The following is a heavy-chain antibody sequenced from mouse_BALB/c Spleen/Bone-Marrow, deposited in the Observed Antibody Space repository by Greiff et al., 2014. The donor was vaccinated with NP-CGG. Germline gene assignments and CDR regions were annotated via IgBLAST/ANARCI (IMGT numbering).Heavy chain of an antibody. J-gene: IGHJ2*01. CDR1: GFTFTDYF. D-gene: IGHD6-1*01. V-gene: IGHV7-3*02. CDR3: ARDYNGYFDF. Sequence: EVQVVESGGGLVQPGGSLRLSCTTSGFTFTDYFMTWVRQPPGKALEWLGFIRNKPRGYTTEYNPSVKGRFSISRDNSQGIFYLQMNTLRSEDSAIYYCARDYNGYFDFWGQGTTLTVSS. CDR2: IRNKPRGYTT.